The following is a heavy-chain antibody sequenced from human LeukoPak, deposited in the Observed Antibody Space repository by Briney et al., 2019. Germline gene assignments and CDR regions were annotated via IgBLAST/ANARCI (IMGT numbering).Heavy chain of an antibody. J-gene: IGHJ4*02. CDR2: IRTKANNYAT. D-gene: IGHD1-1*01. CDR1: GFTFSGSA. CDR3: SSGLSVRRSNNTPVDY. Sequence: GGSLRLSCTASGFTFSGSAMHWVRQASGKGLEGVGRIRTKANNYATVYAASVKGRFTISRDDSKNTAYLQMNSLKTEDTAVYYCSSGLSVRRSNNTPVDYWGQGTLVTVSS. V-gene: IGHV3-73*01.